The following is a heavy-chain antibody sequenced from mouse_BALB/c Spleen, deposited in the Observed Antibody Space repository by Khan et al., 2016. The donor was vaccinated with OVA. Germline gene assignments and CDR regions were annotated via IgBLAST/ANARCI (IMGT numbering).Heavy chain of an antibody. V-gene: IGHV5-6-3*01. CDR3: ARTARIIY. J-gene: IGHJ2*01. CDR1: GYTFSSYG. CDR2: INSNGGST. Sequence: EVELVESGGGLVKPGGSLKLSCAASGYTFSSYGMSWVRQTPDKRLELVATINSNGGSTYSQASVKGRFSISRDNAKNTLYLQMSSLKTEDTAMYYCARTARIIYWGQGTTLTVSS. D-gene: IGHD1-2*01.